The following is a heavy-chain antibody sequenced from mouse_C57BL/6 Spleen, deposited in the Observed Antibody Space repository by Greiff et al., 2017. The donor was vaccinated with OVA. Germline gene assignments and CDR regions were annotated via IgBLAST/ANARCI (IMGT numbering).Heavy chain of an antibody. D-gene: IGHD1-1*01. Sequence: EVQLVESGGGLVQPKGSLKLSCAASGFSFNTYAMNWVRQAPGKGLEWVARIRSKSNNYATYYADSVKDRFTISRDDSESMLYLQMNNLKTEDTAMYYCVRHGNYGSSSYAMDYWGQGTSVTVSS. J-gene: IGHJ4*01. CDR3: VRHGNYGSSSYAMDY. CDR1: GFSFNTYA. CDR2: IRSKSNNYAT. V-gene: IGHV10-1*01.